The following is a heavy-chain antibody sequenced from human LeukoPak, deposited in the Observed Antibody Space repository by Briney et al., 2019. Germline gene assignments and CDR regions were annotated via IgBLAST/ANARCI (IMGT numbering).Heavy chain of an antibody. CDR3: AKRSSESSGWFDL. V-gene: IGHV3-23*01. CDR1: GFTSSSYA. J-gene: IGHJ2*01. CDR2: ITGSGAYT. Sequence: GGSLRLSCAASGFTSSSYAMSWVRQAPGKGLEWVSAITGSGAYTNYPDSVRGRFTISRDNSKNTLSLQMNSLRVEDTAVYYCAKRSSESSGWFDLWGRGTLVTVSS. D-gene: IGHD3-22*01.